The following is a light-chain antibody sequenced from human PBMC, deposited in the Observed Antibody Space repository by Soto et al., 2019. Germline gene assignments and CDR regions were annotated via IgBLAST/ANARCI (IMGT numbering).Light chain of an antibody. J-gene: IGLJ2*01. CDR3: SAYATGSTVV. CDR2: EVS. V-gene: IGLV2-14*01. Sequence: QSALTQPASVSGSPGQSITISCTGTSSDIGTYTYVSWYQQHPGKAPKLIIFEVSSRPSGVSNRFSGSKSGNTASLTISGLQAEDEADYSCSAYATGSTVVFGGGTKLTV. CDR1: SSDIGTYTY.